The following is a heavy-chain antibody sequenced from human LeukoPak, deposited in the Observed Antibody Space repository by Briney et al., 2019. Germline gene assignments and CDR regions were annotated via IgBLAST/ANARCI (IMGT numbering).Heavy chain of an antibody. V-gene: IGHV5-10-1*01. CDR1: GYSFTSYW. CDR2: IDPSDSYT. Sequence: GESLKISCKGSGYSFTSYWISWVRQMPGKGLEWMGRIDPSDSYTNYSPSFQGHVTISADKSIGTAHLQWSSLKASDTAMYYCARAKLRWLQDDYWGQGTLVTVSS. D-gene: IGHD5-24*01. CDR3: ARAKLRWLQDDY. J-gene: IGHJ4*02.